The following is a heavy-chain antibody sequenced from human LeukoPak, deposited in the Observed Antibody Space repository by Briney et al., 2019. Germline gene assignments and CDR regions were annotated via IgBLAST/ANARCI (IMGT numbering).Heavy chain of an antibody. CDR1: GFTFRSYS. CDR2: ISSSSSYI. V-gene: IGHV3-21*01. D-gene: IGHD2-15*01. CDR3: ARGGLISYGMDV. J-gene: IGHJ6*02. Sequence: PGGSLRLSCAASGFTFRSYSMNWVRQAPGKGLEWVSSISSSSSYIYYADSVKGRFTISRDNAKNSLYLQMNSLRAEDTAVYYCARGGLISYGMDVWGQGTTVTVSS.